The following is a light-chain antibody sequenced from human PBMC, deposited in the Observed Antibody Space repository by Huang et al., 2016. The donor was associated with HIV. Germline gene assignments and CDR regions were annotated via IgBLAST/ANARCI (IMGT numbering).Light chain of an antibody. Sequence: DIQMTQSPSSLSASVGDRVTITCQASQDISNHLNWYQQKPGKAPKLLIYDASNLETGVPSRFSGSGSGTDFTFTISSLQPEDIATYYCQHFDNLALTFGGGTKVQIK. V-gene: IGKV1-33*01. CDR3: QHFDNLALT. CDR1: QDISNH. CDR2: DAS. J-gene: IGKJ4*01.